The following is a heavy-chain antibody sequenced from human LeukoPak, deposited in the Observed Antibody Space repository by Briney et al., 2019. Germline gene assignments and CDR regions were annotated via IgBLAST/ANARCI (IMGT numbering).Heavy chain of an antibody. CDR2: IKEDGSEK. CDR1: GFTFSNYW. J-gene: IGHJ4*02. D-gene: IGHD6-13*01. CDR3: ASGRQLGY. Sequence: GGSLRLSCAASGFTFSNYWMSWVRQAPGKGLEWVGNIKEDGSEKYYVDSVKGRFTISRDNARNSLYLQMNSLRAEDTAVYYCASGRQLGYWGQGTLVTVSS. V-gene: IGHV3-7*01.